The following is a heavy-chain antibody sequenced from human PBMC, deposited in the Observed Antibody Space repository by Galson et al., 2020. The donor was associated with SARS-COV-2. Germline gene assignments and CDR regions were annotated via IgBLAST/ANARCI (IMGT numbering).Heavy chain of an antibody. CDR3: ARGTLYDILTGYYNVDMFDY. Sequence: SGPTLVKPTQTLTLTCTFSGFSLSTSGMCVSWIRQPPGKALEWLALIDWDDDKYYSTSLKTRLTISKDTSKNQVVLTMTNMDPVDTATYYCARGTLYDILTGYYNVDMFDYWGQGTLVTVSS. V-gene: IGHV2-70*01. J-gene: IGHJ4*02. D-gene: IGHD3-9*01. CDR2: IDWDDDK. CDR1: GFSLSTSGMC.